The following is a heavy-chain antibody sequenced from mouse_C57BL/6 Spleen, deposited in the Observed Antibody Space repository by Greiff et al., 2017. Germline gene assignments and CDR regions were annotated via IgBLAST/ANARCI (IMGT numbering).Heavy chain of an antibody. CDR3: ARRPTAQDYAMDY. CDR2: INPNNGGT. V-gene: IGHV1-22*01. J-gene: IGHJ4*01. CDR1: GYTFTDYN. D-gene: IGHD3-2*02. Sequence: EVQLQQSGPELVKPGASVKMSCKASGYTFTDYNMHWVKQSHGKSLEWIGYINPNNGGTSYNQQFKGKATLTVNKSSSTAYMELRSLTSEESAVYYCARRPTAQDYAMDYWGQGTSVTVSS.